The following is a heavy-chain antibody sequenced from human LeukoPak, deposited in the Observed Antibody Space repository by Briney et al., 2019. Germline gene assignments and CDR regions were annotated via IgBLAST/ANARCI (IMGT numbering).Heavy chain of an antibody. CDR3: AREEREYCGGDCNDAFDI. CDR2: IIPTLDVT. J-gene: IGHJ3*02. V-gene: IGHV1-69*04. D-gene: IGHD2-21*02. Sequence: SVKVSCKASGGTFTNYAINWVRQAPGQGLEWMGRIIPTLDVTNYAQKFQGRVTITADQSTSTAYMELSSLRSEDTAVYYCAREEREYCGGDCNDAFDIWGQGTMVTVSS. CDR1: GGTFTNYA.